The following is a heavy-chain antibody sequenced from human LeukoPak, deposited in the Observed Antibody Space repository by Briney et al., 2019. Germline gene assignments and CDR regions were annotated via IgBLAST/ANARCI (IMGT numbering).Heavy chain of an antibody. Sequence: EASVKVSCKASGYTFTGYYMHWVRQAPGQGLEWMGIINPSGGSTSYAQKFQSRVTMTRDTSTSTVYMELSSLRSEDTAVYYCARDGAYDFWSGYYSTFDYWGQGTLVTVSS. D-gene: IGHD3-3*01. CDR2: INPSGGST. CDR1: GYTFTGYY. V-gene: IGHV1-46*03. J-gene: IGHJ4*02. CDR3: ARDGAYDFWSGYYSTFDY.